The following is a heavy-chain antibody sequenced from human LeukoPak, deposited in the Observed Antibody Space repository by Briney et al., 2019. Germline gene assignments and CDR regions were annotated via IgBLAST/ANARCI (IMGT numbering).Heavy chain of an antibody. D-gene: IGHD3-22*01. V-gene: IGHV4-39*07. CDR1: GGSISSSSYY. CDR3: ARGYYYDNSGYSRGDAFDI. CDR2: IYYSGST. Sequence: SETLSLTCTVSGGSISSSSYYWGWIRQPPGKGLEWIGSIYYSGSTYYNPSLKSRVTISVDTSKNQFSLKLSSVTAADTAVYYCARGYYYDNSGYSRGDAFDIWGQGTMVTVSS. J-gene: IGHJ3*02.